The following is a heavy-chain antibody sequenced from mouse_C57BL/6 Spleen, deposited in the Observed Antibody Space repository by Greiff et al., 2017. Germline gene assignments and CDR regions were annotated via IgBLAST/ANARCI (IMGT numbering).Heavy chain of an antibody. CDR3: AREGGYLFDY. CDR2: INPYNGGT. Sequence: VQLKESGPVLVKPGASVKMSCKASGYTFTDYYMNWVKQSHGKSLEWIGVINPYNGGTSYNQKFKGKATLTVDKSSSTAYMELNSLTSEDSAVYYCAREGGYLFDYWGQGTTLTVSS. V-gene: IGHV1-19*01. D-gene: IGHD5-1*01. CDR1: GYTFTDYY. J-gene: IGHJ2*01.